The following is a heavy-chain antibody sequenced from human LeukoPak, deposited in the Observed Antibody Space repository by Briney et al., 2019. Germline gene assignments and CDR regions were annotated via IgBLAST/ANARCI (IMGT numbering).Heavy chain of an antibody. J-gene: IGHJ3*02. CDR3: ARASDAFDI. Sequence: SETLSLTRGVSGGSITSSTYYWGWIRQPPGKGLEWIGSIYSSGSTSYNPSLKSRVTISVDASKSQISLKLTSVTAADTAVYYCARASDAFDIWGQGTMVTVSS. CDR2: IYSSGST. CDR1: GGSITSSTYY. V-gene: IGHV4-39*07.